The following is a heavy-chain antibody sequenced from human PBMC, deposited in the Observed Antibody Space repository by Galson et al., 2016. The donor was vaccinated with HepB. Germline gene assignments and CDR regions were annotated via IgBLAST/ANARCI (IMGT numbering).Heavy chain of an antibody. CDR2: MRSSSGYI. J-gene: IGHJ4*02. V-gene: IGHV3-21*01. CDR1: GFTLTNFR. CDR3: ARALYDPFFDS. Sequence: SLRLSCAASGFTLTNFRMNWVRQGPGKGLEWVSSMRSSSGYIQMADSVKGRFTISRDNAKNSVYLQMDSLRVEDTAVYYCARALYDPFFDSWGQGTLVTVSS. D-gene: IGHD2-8*01.